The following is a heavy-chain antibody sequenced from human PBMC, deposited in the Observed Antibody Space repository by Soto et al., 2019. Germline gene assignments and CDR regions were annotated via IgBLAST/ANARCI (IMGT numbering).Heavy chain of an antibody. CDR2: INPNSGGT. D-gene: IGHD6-13*01. Sequence: GASVKVSCKASGYTFTGYYMHWVRQAPGQGLEWMGWINPNSGGTNYAQKFQGWVTMTRDTSISTAYMELSRLRSDDTAVYYCARVIAAPGYYYYGMDVWGQGTTVTVSS. CDR1: GYTFTGYY. J-gene: IGHJ6*02. V-gene: IGHV1-2*04. CDR3: ARVIAAPGYYYYGMDV.